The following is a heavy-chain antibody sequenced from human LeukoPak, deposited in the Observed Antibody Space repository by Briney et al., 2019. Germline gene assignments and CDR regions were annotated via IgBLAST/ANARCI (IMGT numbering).Heavy chain of an antibody. CDR1: GFTFSKVW. V-gene: IGHV3-15*01. J-gene: IGHJ4*02. CDR3: ASGRDY. D-gene: IGHD6-25*01. Sequence: GGSLRLSCAASGFTFSKVWMSWVRQAPGKGLEWVGRIKSKTDGGTIDYAAPVKGRFTISRDNAKNTLYLQMNSLRADDTAVYYCASGRDYWGQGTLVTVSS. CDR2: IKSKTDGGTI.